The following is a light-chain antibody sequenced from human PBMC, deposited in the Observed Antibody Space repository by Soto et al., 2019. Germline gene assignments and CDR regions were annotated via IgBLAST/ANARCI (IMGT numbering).Light chain of an antibody. J-gene: IGKJ1*01. CDR1: QTVRNNY. CDR2: GAS. CDR3: QQYGSSPET. V-gene: IGKV3-20*01. Sequence: EFVLTQSPGTLSLSPGERATLSCRASQTVRNNYLAWYQQKPGQAPRLLIYGASSRATGIPDRFSGSGSGTDFTLTIIRLEPEDFAVYYCQQYGSSPETFGQGTKVDIK.